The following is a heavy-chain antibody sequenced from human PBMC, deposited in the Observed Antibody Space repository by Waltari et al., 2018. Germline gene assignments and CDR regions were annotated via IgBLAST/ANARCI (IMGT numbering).Heavy chain of an antibody. CDR2: MRQGRSIE. CDR1: GFIFSNYG. V-gene: IGHV3-30*02. J-gene: IGHJ4*02. CDR3: AKDIRNGWYADY. D-gene: IGHD6-19*01. Sequence: QVQLVESGGGVVQPGGSLRLSCAASGFIFSNYGIHWVRQAPGKGLGVVYFMRQGRSIEHYGESVNCRFIISTENFKNTLYLQMNSLRIDDTGIYYCAKDIRNGWYADYLGQRTLVTVSS.